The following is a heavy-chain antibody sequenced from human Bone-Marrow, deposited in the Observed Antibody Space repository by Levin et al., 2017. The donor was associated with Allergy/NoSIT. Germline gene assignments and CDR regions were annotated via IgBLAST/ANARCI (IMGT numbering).Heavy chain of an antibody. J-gene: IGHJ3*02. CDR1: NVSMTSGYY. V-gene: IGHV4-38-2*02. D-gene: IGHD2-2*01. CDR2: IYNGVST. CDR3: ARNCSKLTCPSGAFDI. Sequence: TSETLSLTCTVFNVSMTSGYYWGWIRQPPGKGLEWIASIYNGVSTHYSPSLKSRVTISIDMSNKQFSLRLTSLTAADSAVYYCARNCSKLTCPSGAFDIWGQGTKVAVFS.